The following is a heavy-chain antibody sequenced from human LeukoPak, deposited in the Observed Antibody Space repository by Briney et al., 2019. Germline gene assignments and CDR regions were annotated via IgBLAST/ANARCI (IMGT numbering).Heavy chain of an antibody. CDR3: ARDQGLRLEWGAKFDI. V-gene: IGHV1-69*13. CDR1: GGTFSSYA. J-gene: IGHJ3*02. Sequence: SVKVSCKASGGTFSSYAISWVRQAPGQGLEWMGGIIPFFGPVNYAQKFQGRVTITADESTSTAYMELSSLRSEDTAVYYCARDQGLRLEWGAKFDIWGQGTMVTVSS. D-gene: IGHD6-25*01. CDR2: IIPFFGPV.